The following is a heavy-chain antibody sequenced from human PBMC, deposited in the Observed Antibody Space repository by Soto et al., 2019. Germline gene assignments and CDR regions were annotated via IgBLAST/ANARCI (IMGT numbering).Heavy chain of an antibody. J-gene: IGHJ5*02. CDR1: GGTFSSYA. CDR3: ARGRYCSSTSCYRSNWFDP. Sequence: VKVSCKASGGTFSSYAISWMRQAPGQGLEWMGGIIPIFGTANYAQKFQGRVTITADESTSTAYMELSSLRSEDTAVYYCARGRYCSSTSCYRSNWFDPWGQGTLVTVSS. V-gene: IGHV1-69*13. CDR2: IIPIFGTA. D-gene: IGHD2-2*02.